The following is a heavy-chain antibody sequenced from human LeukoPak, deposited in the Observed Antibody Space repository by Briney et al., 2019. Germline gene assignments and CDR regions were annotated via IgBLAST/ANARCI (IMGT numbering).Heavy chain of an antibody. Sequence: SVKVSCKASGGTFSSYAISWVRQAPGQGLEWMGRIIPILGIANYAQKFQGRVTITADKSTSTAYMELSRLRSDDTAVYYCARGSDYYYYGMDVWGQGTTVTVSS. CDR3: ARGSDYYYYGMDV. J-gene: IGHJ6*02. CDR1: GGTFSSYA. CDR2: IIPILGIA. V-gene: IGHV1-69*04. D-gene: IGHD6-6*01.